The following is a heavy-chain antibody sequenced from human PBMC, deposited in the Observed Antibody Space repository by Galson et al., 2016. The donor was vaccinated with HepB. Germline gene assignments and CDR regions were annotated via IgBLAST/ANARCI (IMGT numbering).Heavy chain of an antibody. CDR1: GFTFSSYA. Sequence: SLRLSCAASGFTFSSYAMSWVRQAPGKGLEWVSGISSSGDSTYYADSVKGRFTISRDNSKNTLNLQMNSLRAEDTAVYYCARIRRSDWYLHAALGWFDPWGQGTLVTVSS. CDR2: ISSSGDST. J-gene: IGHJ5*02. CDR3: ARIRRSDWYLHAALGWFDP. V-gene: IGHV3-23*01. D-gene: IGHD6-19*01.